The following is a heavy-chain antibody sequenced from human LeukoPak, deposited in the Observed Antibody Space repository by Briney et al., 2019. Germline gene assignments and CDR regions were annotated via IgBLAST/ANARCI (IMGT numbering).Heavy chain of an antibody. Sequence: PSETLSLTCTVFGVSISSGGYYWSWIRQHPGKGLEWIGYIYYSGSTYYNPSLKSRVTISVDTSKNQFSLKLSSVTAADTAVYYCARDLVGPFDYWGQGTLVTVSS. CDR1: GVSISSGGYY. J-gene: IGHJ4*02. CDR3: ARDLVGPFDY. D-gene: IGHD1-26*01. V-gene: IGHV4-31*03. CDR2: IYYSGST.